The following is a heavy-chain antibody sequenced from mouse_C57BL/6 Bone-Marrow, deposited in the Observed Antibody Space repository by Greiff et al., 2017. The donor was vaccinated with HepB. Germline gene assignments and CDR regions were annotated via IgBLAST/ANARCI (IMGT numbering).Heavy chain of an antibody. V-gene: IGHV5-6*01. CDR3: ARQSRGGFAY. CDR1: GFTFSSYG. J-gene: IGHJ3*01. CDR2: ISSGGSYT. Sequence: EVQVVESGGDLVKPGGSLKLSCAASGFTFSSYGMSWVRQTPDKRLEWVATISSGGSYTYYPDSVKGRFTISRDNAKNTLYLQMSSLKSEDTAMYYCARQSRGGFAYWGQGTLVTVSA.